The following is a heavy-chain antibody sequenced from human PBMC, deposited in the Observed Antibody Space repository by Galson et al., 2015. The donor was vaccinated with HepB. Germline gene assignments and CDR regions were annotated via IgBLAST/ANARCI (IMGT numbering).Heavy chain of an antibody. CDR3: AREEITMVRGVTLDY. CDR1: GFTFSSYA. Sequence: SLRLSCAASGFTFSSYAMHWVRQAPGEGLEWVAVISYDGSNKYYADSVKGRFTISRDNSKNTLYLQMSSLRAEDTAVYYCAREEITMVRGVTLDYWGQGTLVTVSS. J-gene: IGHJ4*02. D-gene: IGHD3-10*01. V-gene: IGHV3-30-3*01. CDR2: ISYDGSNK.